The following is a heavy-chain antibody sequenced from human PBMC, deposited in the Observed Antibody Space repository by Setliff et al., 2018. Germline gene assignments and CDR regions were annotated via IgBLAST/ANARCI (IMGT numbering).Heavy chain of an antibody. Sequence: SETLSLTCAVYGGSFNVYFWSWIRQPPGKGLEWIGEISHSGSTNFNPSLKSRVTMSVDTSKNQFALNLTSVTAADTAVYYCARDRSAYSYGLDVWGQGTTVTVSS. CDR3: ARDRSAYSYGLDV. J-gene: IGHJ6*02. CDR1: GGSFNVYF. CDR2: ISHSGST. V-gene: IGHV4-34*01.